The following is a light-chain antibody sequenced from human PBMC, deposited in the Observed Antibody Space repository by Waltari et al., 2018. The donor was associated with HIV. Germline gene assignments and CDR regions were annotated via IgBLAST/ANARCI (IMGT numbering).Light chain of an antibody. CDR1: SSNIGRFT. CDR2: SNN. V-gene: IGLV1-44*01. CDR3: AAWDGSLGGFV. Sequence: QSVLTQPPSVSGTPGQRVIISCSGSSSNIGRFTVNFYQQLPGAAPKLFIDSNNQRPSGVPDRFSGSRSGTSASLAINGLQSEDEADYYCAAWDGSLGGFVFGPGTKVTVL. J-gene: IGLJ1*01.